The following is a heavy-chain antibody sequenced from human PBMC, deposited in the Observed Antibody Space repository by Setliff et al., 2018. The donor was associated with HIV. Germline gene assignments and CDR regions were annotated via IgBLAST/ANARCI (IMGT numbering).Heavy chain of an antibody. D-gene: IGHD1-26*01. CDR2: IIPIFGTP. CDR3: AREREIVGAGNYMDV. Sequence: SVKVSCKASGYTFTSYYIHWVRQAPGQGLEWMGIIIPIFGTPDYAQKFQGRITITADESTSTAYMELSSLRSEDTAVYYCAREREIVGAGNYMDVWGKGTTVTVSS. CDR1: GYTFTSYY. V-gene: IGHV1-69*13. J-gene: IGHJ6*03.